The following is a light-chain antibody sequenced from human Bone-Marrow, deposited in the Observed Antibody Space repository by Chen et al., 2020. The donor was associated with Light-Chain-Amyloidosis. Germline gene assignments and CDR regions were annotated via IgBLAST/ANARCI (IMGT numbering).Light chain of an antibody. CDR3: CSYAGSSTWV. V-gene: IGLV2-23*01. J-gene: IGLJ3*02. CDR1: SSDVGSYSL. CDR2: EGS. Sequence: YALTQPASVSGSPRPSTTIHCTGTSSDVGSYSLVSWYQQHSGKAPKLMIYEGSKRPSGVSNRFSGSKSGNTASLTISGLQAEDEADYYCCSYAGSSTWVFGGGTKLTVL.